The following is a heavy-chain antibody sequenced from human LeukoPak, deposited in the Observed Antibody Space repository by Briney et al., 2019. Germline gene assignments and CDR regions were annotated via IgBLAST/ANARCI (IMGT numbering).Heavy chain of an antibody. J-gene: IGHJ3*02. Sequence: SETLSLTCAVSGGSLSSNSYYWGWIRQPPGKGLEWIGSIYYSGSTYYNPSLKSRVTISVDTSKNQFSLKLSSVTAADTAVYYCARQMRKLRYFDWLSLGAFDIWGQGTMVTVSS. CDR2: IYYSGST. CDR3: ARQMRKLRYFDWLSLGAFDI. D-gene: IGHD3-9*01. CDR1: GGSLSSNSYY. V-gene: IGHV4-39*07.